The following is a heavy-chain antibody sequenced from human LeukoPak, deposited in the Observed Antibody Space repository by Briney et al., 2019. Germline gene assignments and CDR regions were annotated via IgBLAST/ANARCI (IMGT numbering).Heavy chain of an antibody. D-gene: IGHD6-19*01. CDR1: GYTFTGYY. CDR2: INPNSGGT. Sequence: VASVKVSCKASGYTFTGYYTHWVRQAPGQGLEWMGWINPNSGGTNYAQKFQGRVTMTRDTSISTAYMELSRLRSDDTAVYYCARVGSGWYGRDFDYWGQGTLVTVSS. CDR3: ARVGSGWYGRDFDY. V-gene: IGHV1-2*02. J-gene: IGHJ4*02.